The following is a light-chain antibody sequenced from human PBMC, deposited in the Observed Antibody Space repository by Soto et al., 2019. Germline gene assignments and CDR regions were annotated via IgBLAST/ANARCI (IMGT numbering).Light chain of an antibody. Sequence: QSALTQPASVSDSPGQSITISCTGTSSDVGGSNFVSWYQQHPGKPPKLIIYDVANRPSGVSNRFSGSKSGSTASLIISRLQTEDEADYYCVSYTSSTPYVFGTGTKVIVL. J-gene: IGLJ1*01. CDR2: DVA. CDR1: SSDVGGSNF. V-gene: IGLV2-14*03. CDR3: VSYTSSTPYV.